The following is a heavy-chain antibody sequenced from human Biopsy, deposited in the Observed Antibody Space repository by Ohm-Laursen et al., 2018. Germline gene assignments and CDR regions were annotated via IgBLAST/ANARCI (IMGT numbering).Heavy chain of an antibody. CDR3: SREQHYYSA. J-gene: IGHJ5*02. Sequence: VASVKVSCKPTGYTFTDDQIHWVREAPGQGLEWMGLVNPKKGDTRYAQKFQGRVTMTSDVSVATAYMELTGLTSDDTAVYFCSREQHYYSAWGQGTLVTVSS. CDR2: VNPKKGDT. CDR1: GYTFTDDQ. D-gene: IGHD2-21*02. V-gene: IGHV1-2*06.